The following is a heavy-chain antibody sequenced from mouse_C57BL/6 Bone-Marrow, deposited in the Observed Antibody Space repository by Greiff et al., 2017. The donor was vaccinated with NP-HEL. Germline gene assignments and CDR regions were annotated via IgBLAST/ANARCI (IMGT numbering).Heavy chain of an antibody. D-gene: IGHD1-1*01. Sequence: QVQLQQSGAELVKPGASVKLSCKASGYTFTSYWMQWVKQRPGQGLEWIGEIDPSDSYTNYNQKFKGKATLTVDTSSSTAYMQLSSLTSEDSAVYYCARSGAVVGTGFPPWFAYWGQGTLVTVSA. CDR1: GYTFTSYW. CDR2: IDPSDSYT. V-gene: IGHV1-50*01. CDR3: ARSGAVVGTGFPPWFAY. J-gene: IGHJ3*01.